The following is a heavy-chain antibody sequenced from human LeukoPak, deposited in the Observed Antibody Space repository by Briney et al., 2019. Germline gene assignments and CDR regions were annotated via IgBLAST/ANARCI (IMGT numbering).Heavy chain of an antibody. D-gene: IGHD4-17*01. CDR3: ARAYYGDYYYYGMDV. CDR1: GYIFTAYY. CDR2: INPNSGGT. Sequence: ASVKVSCKASGYIFTAYYIHWLRQAPGQGLEWMGWINPNSGGTSFALNFQGRVTLTRDTSISTAYMNLSRLRSDDTAVYYCARAYYGDYYYYGMDVWGQGTTVTVSS. J-gene: IGHJ6*02. V-gene: IGHV1-2*02.